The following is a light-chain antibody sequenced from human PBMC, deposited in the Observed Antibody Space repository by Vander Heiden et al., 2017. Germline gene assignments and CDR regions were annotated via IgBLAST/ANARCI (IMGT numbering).Light chain of an antibody. Sequence: QSALPQPPSASGSPGQSVPVSCTGTSSDVGGYKYVSWYQQPPGKAPKLMIDEVTKRPAGVPDRFSGSKSGNTASLTVSGLQAEDEADYYCISYAGSNNLGFGGGTKLTVL. CDR1: SSDVGGYKY. CDR3: ISYAGSNNLG. V-gene: IGLV2-8*01. J-gene: IGLJ2*01. CDR2: EVT.